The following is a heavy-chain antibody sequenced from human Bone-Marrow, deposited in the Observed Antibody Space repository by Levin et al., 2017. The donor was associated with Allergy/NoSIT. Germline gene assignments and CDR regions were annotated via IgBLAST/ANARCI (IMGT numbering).Heavy chain of an antibody. CDR1: GVTVSNTY. CDR2: IYSGGST. CDR3: TRGANRDGG. D-gene: IGHD5-24*01. V-gene: IGHV3-53*01. J-gene: IGHJ4*02. Sequence: LSLPCAASGVTVSNTYMNWVRQAPEKGLEWVSLIYSGGSTNYADSVKGRFTISRDGSKNTVYLQMNSLRVEDTAVYYCTRGANRDGGWGPGTLVTVSS.